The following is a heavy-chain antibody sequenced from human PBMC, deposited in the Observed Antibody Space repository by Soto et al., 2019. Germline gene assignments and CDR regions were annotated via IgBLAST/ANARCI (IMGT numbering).Heavy chain of an antibody. CDR1: GGSSTSSSFY. J-gene: IGHJ4*02. CDR2: VYYSGTT. Sequence: SGPGLVKPSGTLSLTCTFSGGSSTSSSFYWGWIRQPPGKGLEWIGIVYYSGTTYYTPSLKSRVTISVDTSKNELSLKLTSVTAADTAVYYCARRTYGSGNDWGQGTLVTVSS. V-gene: IGHV4-39*01. CDR3: ARRTYGSGND. D-gene: IGHD3-10*01.